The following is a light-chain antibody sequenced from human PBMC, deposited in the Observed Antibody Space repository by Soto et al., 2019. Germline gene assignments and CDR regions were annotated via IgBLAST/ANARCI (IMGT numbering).Light chain of an antibody. J-gene: IGKJ2*01. V-gene: IGKV1-39*01. CDR2: GAN. CDR3: QQTYTPPFT. CDR1: QTITFY. Sequence: DIQMTQSPSSLSASVGDTVAITCRASQTITFYLNWYPQEPGKPPKLLIYGANTLQGGVPSRFSAGGAGTDFTLTINNLQPEDFATYYCQQTYTPPFTFGQGTKLQIK.